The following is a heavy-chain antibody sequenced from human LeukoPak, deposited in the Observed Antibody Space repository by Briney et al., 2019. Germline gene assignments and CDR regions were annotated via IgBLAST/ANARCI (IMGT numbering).Heavy chain of an antibody. Sequence: GGSLRLSCAASGFTVRSNYMSWVRQAPGKGLEWVSVIYSGGSTYYADSVKGRFTISRDNSKNTLYLQMNSLRAEDTAVYYCARDPQYSYLDYWGQGTLVTVSS. D-gene: IGHD5-18*01. CDR2: IYSGGST. V-gene: IGHV3-53*01. J-gene: IGHJ4*02. CDR1: GFTVRSNY. CDR3: ARDPQYSYLDY.